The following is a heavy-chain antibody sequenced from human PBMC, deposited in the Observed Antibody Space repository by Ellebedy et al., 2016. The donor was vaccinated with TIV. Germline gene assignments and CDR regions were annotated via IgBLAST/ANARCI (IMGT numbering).Heavy chain of an antibody. D-gene: IGHD2-8*01. CDR3: ATDLRYCSNDVCFKRYDAFDI. CDR2: MNPNSGNT. J-gene: IGHJ3*02. CDR1: GYTFTDYD. V-gene: IGHV1-8*01. Sequence: AASVKVSCKASGYTFTDYDINWVRQATGQGLEWLGWMNPNSGNTGYAQKFQGRVTMTRDTSINTAYMELRSLTSEDTAVYYCATDLRYCSNDVCFKRYDAFDIWGQGTMVTVSS.